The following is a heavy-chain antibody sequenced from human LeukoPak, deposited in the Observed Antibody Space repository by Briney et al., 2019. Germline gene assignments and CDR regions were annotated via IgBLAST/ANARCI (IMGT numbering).Heavy chain of an antibody. Sequence: SETLSLTCTVSGDSISSSNCYWDWIRQSPGKGLEWIGNIYYSGNAYYNPSLKSRVTISVDKSKNQFSLKLSSVTAADTAVYYCASNPAGGDYGYWGQGTLVTVSS. CDR1: GDSISSSNCY. J-gene: IGHJ4*02. D-gene: IGHD4-17*01. V-gene: IGHV4-39*07. CDR3: ASNPAGGDYGY. CDR2: IYYSGNA.